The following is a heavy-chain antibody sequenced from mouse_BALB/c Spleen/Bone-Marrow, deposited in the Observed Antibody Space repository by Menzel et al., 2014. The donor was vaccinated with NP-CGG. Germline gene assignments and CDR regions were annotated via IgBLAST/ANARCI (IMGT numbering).Heavy chain of an antibody. CDR2: IYPGNVNT. Sequence: VQVVESGPELVKPGASVRISCKASDYTFTSYYIHWVKQRPGQGLEWIGWIYPGNVNTKYNEKFKGKATLTADKSSSTAYLQLSGLTSEDSAVYFCASGDYWGQGTTLTVSS. CDR3: ASGDY. V-gene: IGHV1S56*01. CDR1: DYTFTSYY. J-gene: IGHJ2*01.